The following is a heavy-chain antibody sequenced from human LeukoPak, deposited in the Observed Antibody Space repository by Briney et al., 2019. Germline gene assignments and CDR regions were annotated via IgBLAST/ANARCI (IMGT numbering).Heavy chain of an antibody. CDR2: ISGSGGST. Sequence: GGSLRLSCAASGVTFSSYAMSWVRQAPGKGLEWVSAISGSGGSTYYADSVKGRFTISRDNSKNTLYLQMNSLRAEDTAVYYCAKGGYCSSTSCRKPFDYWGQGTLVTVSS. D-gene: IGHD2-2*01. V-gene: IGHV3-23*01. CDR1: GVTFSSYA. J-gene: IGHJ4*02. CDR3: AKGGYCSSTSCRKPFDY.